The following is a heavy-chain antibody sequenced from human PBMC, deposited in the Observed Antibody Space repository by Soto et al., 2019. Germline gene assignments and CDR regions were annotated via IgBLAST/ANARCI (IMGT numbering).Heavy chain of an antibody. Sequence: PSETLSLTCTVSGGSISSYYWSWIRQPPGKGLEWIGYIYYSGSTNYNPSLKSRVTISVDTSKNQFSLKLSSVTAADTAVYYCERNLRWELAFDYWGQGTLVTVSS. CDR1: GGSISSYY. D-gene: IGHD1-26*01. J-gene: IGHJ4*02. V-gene: IGHV4-59*01. CDR3: ERNLRWELAFDY. CDR2: IYYSGST.